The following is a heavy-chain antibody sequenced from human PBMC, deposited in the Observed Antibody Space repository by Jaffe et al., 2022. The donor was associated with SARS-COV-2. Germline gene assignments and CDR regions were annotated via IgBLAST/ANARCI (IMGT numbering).Heavy chain of an antibody. CDR1: GFTFSSYA. Sequence: QVQLVESGGGVVQPGRSLRLSCAASGFTFSSYAMHWVRQAPGKGLEWVAVISYDGSNKYYADSVKGRFTISRDNSKNTLYLQMNSLRAEDTAVYYCLYDYVWGSYRSGHPDYWGQGTLVTVSS. J-gene: IGHJ4*02. D-gene: IGHD3-16*02. CDR3: LYDYVWGSYRSGHPDY. V-gene: IGHV3-30*04. CDR2: ISYDGSNK.